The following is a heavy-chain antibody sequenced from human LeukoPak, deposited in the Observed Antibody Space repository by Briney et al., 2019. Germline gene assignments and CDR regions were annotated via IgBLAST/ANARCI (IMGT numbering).Heavy chain of an antibody. CDR2: VSGSGSTV. V-gene: IGHV3-48*01. CDR3: AKAKNPYYYDSSASFDP. CDR1: GFTFGDHI. Sequence: PGGSLRLSCAASGFTFGDHIMNWVRQLPGKRLEWVAYVSGSGSTVYYADSVKGRFTVSRDNGKSSLYLQMNSLRAGDTAVYYCAKAKNPYYYDSSASFDPWGQGTLVTVSS. J-gene: IGHJ5*02. D-gene: IGHD3-22*01.